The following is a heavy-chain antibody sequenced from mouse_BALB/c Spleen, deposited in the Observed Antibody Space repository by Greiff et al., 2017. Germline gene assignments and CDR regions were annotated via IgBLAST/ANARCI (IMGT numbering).Heavy chain of an antibody. CDR1: GINIKDTY. V-gene: IGHV14-3*02. CDR2: IDPANGNT. D-gene: IGHD1-1*01. J-gene: IGHJ2*01. CDR3: ARATTVVAPDY. Sequence: VQLKQSGAELVKPGASVKLSCTASGINIKDTYMHWVKQRPEQGLEWIGRIDPANGNTKYDPKFQGKATITADTSSNTAYLQLSSLTSEDTAVYYCARATTVVAPDYWGQGTTLTVSS.